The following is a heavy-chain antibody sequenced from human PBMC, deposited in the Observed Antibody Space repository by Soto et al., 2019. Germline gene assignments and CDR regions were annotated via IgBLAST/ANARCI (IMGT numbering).Heavy chain of an antibody. D-gene: IGHD3-22*01. CDR2: ISSSSSYI. CDR3: AKSSGPIRSPAYYYGMDV. Sequence: GGSLRLSCATSGFTFSSYSMNWVRQAPGKGLEWVSSISSSSSYIYYADSVKGGFTISRDNAKNSLYLQMNSLRAEDTAAYYCAKSSGPIRSPAYYYGMDVWGQGTTVTVSS. CDR1: GFTFSSYS. V-gene: IGHV3-21*04. J-gene: IGHJ6*02.